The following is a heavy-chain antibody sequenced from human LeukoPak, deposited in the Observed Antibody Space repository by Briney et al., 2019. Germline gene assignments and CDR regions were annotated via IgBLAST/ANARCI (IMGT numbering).Heavy chain of an antibody. D-gene: IGHD5-18*01. CDR1: GYTFTGYY. V-gene: IGHV1-2*02. Sequence: ASVKVSCKASGYTFTGYYMHWVRQAPGQGLEWMGWINPNSGGTNYAQKFQGRVTMTRDTSISTAYMELSRLRSDDTAVYYCARDFGWPISYGYWYFDLWGRGTLVTVSS. J-gene: IGHJ2*01. CDR2: INPNSGGT. CDR3: ARDFGWPISYGYWYFDL.